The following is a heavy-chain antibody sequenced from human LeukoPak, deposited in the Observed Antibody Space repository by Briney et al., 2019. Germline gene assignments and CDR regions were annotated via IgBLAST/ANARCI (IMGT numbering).Heavy chain of an antibody. Sequence: GASVKVSCKASGYTFTGYYMHWVRQAPGQGLEWMGWINPNSGGTNYAQKFQGRVTMTRDTSISTAYMELSRLRSDDTAVYYCARGIPSYYYGSSSNRFDPWGQGTLVTVSS. D-gene: IGHD3-10*01. CDR2: INPNSGGT. CDR1: GYTFTGYY. J-gene: IGHJ5*02. CDR3: ARGIPSYYYGSSSNRFDP. V-gene: IGHV1-2*02.